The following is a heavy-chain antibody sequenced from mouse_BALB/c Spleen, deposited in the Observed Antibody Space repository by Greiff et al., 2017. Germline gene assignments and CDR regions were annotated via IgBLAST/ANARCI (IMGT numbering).Heavy chain of an antibody. V-gene: IGHV5-17*02. D-gene: IGHD2-1*01. CDR1: GFTFSSFG. CDR3: ARTAYGNPYFDY. Sequence: EVQLVESGGGLVQPGGSRKLSCAASGFTFSSFGMHWVRQAPEKGLEWVAYISSGSSTIYYADTVKGRFTISRDNPKNTLFLQMTSLRSEDTAMYYCARTAYGNPYFDYWGQGTTLTVSS. CDR2: ISSGSSTI. J-gene: IGHJ2*01.